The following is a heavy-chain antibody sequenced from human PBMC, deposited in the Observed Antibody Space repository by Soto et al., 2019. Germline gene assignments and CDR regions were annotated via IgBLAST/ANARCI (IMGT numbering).Heavy chain of an antibody. Sequence: QVQLVESGGGLVKPGGSLTLSCVASGFTFSDYYMSWIRQAPGKGLEWVSYISTNSRTIYHADSVRGRFTISRDNAMNSVYLQMNSLSVEDTAIYYCGRERNARIDSWGQGTLVTVSS. CDR3: GRERNARIDS. V-gene: IGHV3-11*01. D-gene: IGHD6-6*01. J-gene: IGHJ5*01. CDR2: ISTNSRTI. CDR1: GFTFSDYY.